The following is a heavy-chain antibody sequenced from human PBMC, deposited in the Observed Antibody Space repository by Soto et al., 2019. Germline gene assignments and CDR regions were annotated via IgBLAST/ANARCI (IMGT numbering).Heavy chain of an antibody. J-gene: IGHJ6*02. D-gene: IGHD5-18*01. CDR1: GFTFSTYA. CDR2: ISGNGDKT. Sequence: EVQLLESGGDLVQPGGSLRLSCAPSGFTFSTYAMNWVRPAPGKGLEWVSGISGNGDKTYYADSVKGRFTISRDNSKKMLYLQMNTLRAEDTAVYYCAKDPGYTYGHGLDVWGQGTTVTVSS. CDR3: AKDPGYTYGHGLDV. V-gene: IGHV3-23*01.